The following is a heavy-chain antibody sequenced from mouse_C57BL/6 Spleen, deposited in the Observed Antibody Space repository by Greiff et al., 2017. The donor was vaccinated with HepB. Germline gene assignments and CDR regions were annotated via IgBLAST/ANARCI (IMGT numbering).Heavy chain of an antibody. V-gene: IGHV1-64*01. J-gene: IGHJ2*01. Sequence: QVQLQQPGAELVKPGASVKLSCKASGYTFTSYWMHWVKQRPGQGLEWIGMIHPNSGSTNYNEKFKSKATLTVDKSSSTAYMQLSSLTSEDSAVYYCARWAGPITTVVAHFDYWGQGTTLTVSS. CDR3: ARWAGPITTVVAHFDY. CDR2: IHPNSGST. D-gene: IGHD1-1*01. CDR1: GYTFTSYW.